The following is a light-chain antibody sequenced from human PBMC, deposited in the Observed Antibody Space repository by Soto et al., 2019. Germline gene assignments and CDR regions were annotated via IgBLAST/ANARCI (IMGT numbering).Light chain of an antibody. CDR3: QQYDDYSFT. CDR2: KVS. CDR1: QIAGSC. J-gene: IGKJ2*01. V-gene: IGKV1-5*03. Sequence: DIQMTQSPSTLSASVGDRVTITCRASQIAGSCLAWYLQKQGKVTKLLIYKVSTLESGVPSRFSGSGSGTEFTLTISNLQPDDFAIYYCQQYDDYSFTFGQGTKLEIK.